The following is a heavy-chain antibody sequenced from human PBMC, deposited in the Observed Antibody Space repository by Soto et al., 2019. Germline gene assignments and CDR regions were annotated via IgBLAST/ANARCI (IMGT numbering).Heavy chain of an antibody. CDR3: ARDQSSSWYGSGYYFYYGMDV. J-gene: IGHJ6*02. CDR2: IISLFGAA. CDR1: GGSFNNYA. Sequence: SVKVSCKASGGSFNNYAINWVRQAPGQGLEWMGRIISLFGAANYAQKFQGRVSITADESTTTAYMELNSLTSEDTAVYYCARDQSSSWYGSGYYFYYGMDVWGQGTTVTFSS. D-gene: IGHD6-13*01. V-gene: IGHV1-69*13.